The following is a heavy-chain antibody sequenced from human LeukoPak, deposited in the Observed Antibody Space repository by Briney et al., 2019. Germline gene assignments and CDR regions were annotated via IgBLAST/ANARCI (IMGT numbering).Heavy chain of an antibody. CDR2: ISAYNGNT. Sequence: ASVKVSCMASGYTFTSYGISWVRQAPGQGLEWMGWISAYNGNTNYAQKLQGRVTMTTDTSTSTAYMELRSLRSDDTAVYYCARDLGELEWSYYFDYWGQGTLVTVSS. V-gene: IGHV1-18*01. J-gene: IGHJ4*02. CDR3: ARDLGELEWSYYFDY. CDR1: GYTFTSYG. D-gene: IGHD1-1*01.